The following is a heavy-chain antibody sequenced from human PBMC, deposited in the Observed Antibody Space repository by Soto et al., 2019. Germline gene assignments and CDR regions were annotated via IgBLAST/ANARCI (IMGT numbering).Heavy chain of an antibody. Sequence: GGSLRLSCAASGFIFTNYAIAWVRQAPGRGLEWVSTLSSNGGTTYYADSVKGRFTISRDNSKNTLYLQMNSLRAEDTAVYYCAKLNNHYYYDMDVWGQGTTVTVSS. CDR3: AKLNNHYYYDMDV. V-gene: IGHV3-23*01. CDR1: GFIFTNYA. CDR2: LSSNGGTT. J-gene: IGHJ6*02.